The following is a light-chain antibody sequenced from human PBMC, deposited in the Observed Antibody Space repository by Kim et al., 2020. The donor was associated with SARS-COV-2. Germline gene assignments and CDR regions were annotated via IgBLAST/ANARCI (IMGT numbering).Light chain of an antibody. CDR2: TAS. Sequence: DIQMTQSPSTLSASVGDRIDITCRASQSTSRWLSWYQQKPGKAPKLLIHTASSLESGVPSRFSGSGSGTEFTLTISSLQPDDFATYYCQQYNSYQTFGQGTKVDIK. CDR1: QSTSRW. V-gene: IGKV1-5*03. J-gene: IGKJ1*01. CDR3: QQYNSYQT.